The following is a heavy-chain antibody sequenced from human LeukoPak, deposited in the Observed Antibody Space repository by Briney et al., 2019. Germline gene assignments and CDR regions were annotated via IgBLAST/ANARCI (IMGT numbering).Heavy chain of an antibody. V-gene: IGHV1-8*01. Sequence: ASVKVSCKASGYTFTSYDINWVRQATGQGLEWMGWMNPNSGNTGYAQKFQGRVTMTRDTSTSTVYMELSSLRSEDTAVYYCARSVVVPDYYYGMDVWGQGTTVTVSS. CDR2: MNPNSGNT. D-gene: IGHD2-21*01. J-gene: IGHJ6*02. CDR3: ARSVVVPDYYYGMDV. CDR1: GYTFTSYD.